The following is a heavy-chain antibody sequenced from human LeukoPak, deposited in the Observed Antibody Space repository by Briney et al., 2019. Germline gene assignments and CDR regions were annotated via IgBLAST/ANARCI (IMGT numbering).Heavy chain of an antibody. CDR1: GYAFTGYY. V-gene: IGHV1-2*04. D-gene: IGHD3-22*01. CDR2: INPNSGGT. CDR3: ARAVYYYDSSGYSVSGFDY. J-gene: IGHJ4*02. Sequence: ASVKVSCKASGYAFTGYYMHWVRQAPGQGLVWMGWINPNSGGTNYAQKFQGWVTMTRDTSISTAYMELSRLRSDDTAVYYCARAVYYYDSSGYSVSGFDYWGQGTLVTVSS.